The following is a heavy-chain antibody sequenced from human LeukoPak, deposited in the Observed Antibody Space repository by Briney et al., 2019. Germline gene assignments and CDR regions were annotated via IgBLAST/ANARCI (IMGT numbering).Heavy chain of an antibody. J-gene: IGHJ5*02. V-gene: IGHV4-59*01. CDR3: ARYYDSSGYFGGGHNWFDP. D-gene: IGHD3-22*01. Sequence: SETLSLTCTVSGGSISSYYWSWIRQPPGKGLEWIGYIYYSGSTNYNPSLKSRVTISVDTSKNQFSLKLSSVTAADTAVYYCARYYDSSGYFGGGHNWFDPWGQGTLVTVSS. CDR2: IYYSGST. CDR1: GGSISSYY.